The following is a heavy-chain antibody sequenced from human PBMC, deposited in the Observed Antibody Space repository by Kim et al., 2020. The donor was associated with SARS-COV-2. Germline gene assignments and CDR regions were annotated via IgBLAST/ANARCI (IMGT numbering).Heavy chain of an antibody. CDR1: GFTFSNAW. V-gene: IGHV3-15*01. J-gene: IGHJ3*02. CDR3: TRGASITIFGVVITMAAFHI. CDR2: IKSKTDGGTT. D-gene: IGHD3-3*01. Sequence: GGSLRLSCAASGFTFSNAWMSWVRQAPGKGLEWVGRIKSKTDGGTTDYAAPVKGSFTISSSDSKNTLYLKMNSLKTQDTAVYYCTRGASITIFGVVITMAAFHIWGQGKMVCVSS.